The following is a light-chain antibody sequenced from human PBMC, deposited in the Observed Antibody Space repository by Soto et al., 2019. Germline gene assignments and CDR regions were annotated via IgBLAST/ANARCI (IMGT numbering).Light chain of an antibody. Sequence: QSALTQPASVSGSPGQSITISCTGTGSDVGGYNYVSWYQQHPGKAPKVMIYDVSNRPSGGSNRFSGSKSGNTASLTISGLQAEDEADYYCSSYTSASTPLVFGGGTKVTVL. V-gene: IGLV2-14*01. CDR2: DVS. J-gene: IGLJ2*01. CDR1: GSDVGGYNY. CDR3: SSYTSASTPLV.